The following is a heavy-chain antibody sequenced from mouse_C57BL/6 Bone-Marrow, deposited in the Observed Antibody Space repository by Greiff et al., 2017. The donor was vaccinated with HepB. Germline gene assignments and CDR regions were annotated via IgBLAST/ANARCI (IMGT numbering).Heavy chain of an antibody. J-gene: IGHJ3*01. CDR2: IRLKSDNYAT. V-gene: IGHV6-3*01. CDR1: GFTFSNYW. Sequence: EVKLVESGGGLVQPGGSMKLSCVASGFTFSNYWMNWVRQSPEKGLEWVAQIRLKSDNYATHYAESVKGRFTISRDDSKSSVYLQMNNLRAEDTGIYYCTAPARVWFAYWGQGTLVTVSA. CDR3: TAPARVWFAY.